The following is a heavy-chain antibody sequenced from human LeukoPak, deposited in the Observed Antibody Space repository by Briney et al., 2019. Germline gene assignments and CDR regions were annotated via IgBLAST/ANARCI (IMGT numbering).Heavy chain of an antibody. CDR2: ISYDGSDK. CDR1: GFTFSTYD. V-gene: IGHV3-30*18. CDR3: AKDFGEAAFDI. J-gene: IGHJ3*02. D-gene: IGHD3-10*01. Sequence: PGGSLRLSCAASGFTFSTYDMHWVRQAPGKGLEWVAIISYDGSDKYYADSVKGRFTISRDNSKNTLYLQMNSLRAEDTAVYYCAKDFGEAAFDIWGRGTMVTVSS.